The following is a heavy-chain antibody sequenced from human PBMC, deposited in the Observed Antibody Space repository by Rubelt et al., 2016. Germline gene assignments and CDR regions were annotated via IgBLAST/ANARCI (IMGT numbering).Heavy chain of an antibody. Sequence: GEINHSGSTNYNPSLKSRVTISVDTSKNQFSLKLSSVTAADTAVYYCARAVYGSGSYSHFDYWGQGTLVTVSS. D-gene: IGHD3-10*01. J-gene: IGHJ4*02. CDR2: INHSGST. V-gene: IGHV4-34*01. CDR3: ARAVYGSGSYSHFDY.